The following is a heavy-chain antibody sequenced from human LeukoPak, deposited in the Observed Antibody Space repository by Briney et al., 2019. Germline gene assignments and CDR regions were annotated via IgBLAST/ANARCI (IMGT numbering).Heavy chain of an antibody. CDR3: ARVATGAYWFDP. CDR1: GFTFSTYW. V-gene: IGHV3-74*01. J-gene: IGHJ5*02. CDR2: INPDGRTI. Sequence: GGSLRLSCAASGFTFSTYWMHWVRQVPGGGLGWVSRINPDGRTITYADSVKGRFTISRDNAKDTLYLQMNSLRAEDSAVYYCARVATGAYWFDPWGQGTLVTVSS.